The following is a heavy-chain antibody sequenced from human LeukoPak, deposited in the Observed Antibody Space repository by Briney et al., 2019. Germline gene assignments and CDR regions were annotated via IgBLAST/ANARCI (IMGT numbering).Heavy chain of an antibody. Sequence: SETLSPTCIVSGGSIRSGAYYWSWIRQHPGKGLEWIGYIYDSGSTNYNPSLKSRVTISVDTSKNHFSLKLSSVTAADTAVYYCASGMYFFDYWGQGTLVTVSS. V-gene: IGHV4-31*03. J-gene: IGHJ4*02. CDR2: IYDSGST. D-gene: IGHD1-26*01. CDR3: ASGMYFFDY. CDR1: GGSIRSGAYY.